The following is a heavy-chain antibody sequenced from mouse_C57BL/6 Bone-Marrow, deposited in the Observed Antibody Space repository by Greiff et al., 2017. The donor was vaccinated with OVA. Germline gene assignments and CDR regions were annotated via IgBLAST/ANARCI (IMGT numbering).Heavy chain of an antibody. V-gene: IGHV1-81*01. J-gene: IGHJ4*01. CDR2: IYPRSGNT. CDR1: GYTFTSYG. CDR3: ARSANWDFYYAMDD. D-gene: IGHD4-1*01. Sequence: QVQLQQSGAELARPGASVKLSCKASGYTFTSYGISWVKQRTGQGLEWIGEIYPRSGNTYYNEKFKGKATLTADKSSSTAYMELRSLTSEDSAVYFCARSANWDFYYAMDDWGQGNSVTVSS.